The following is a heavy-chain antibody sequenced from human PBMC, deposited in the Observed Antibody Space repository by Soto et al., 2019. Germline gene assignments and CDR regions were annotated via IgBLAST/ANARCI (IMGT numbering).Heavy chain of an antibody. CDR3: ATTCGDYVENAFDI. D-gene: IGHD4-17*01. J-gene: IGHJ3*02. V-gene: IGHV3-33*01. CDR1: GFTFSSYG. Sequence: GGSLRLSCAASGFTFSSYGMHWVRQAPGKGLEWVAVIWYDGSNKYYADSVKGRFTISRDNSKNTLYLQMNSLRAEDTAVYYCATTCGDYVENAFDIWGQGTMVTVSS. CDR2: IWYDGSNK.